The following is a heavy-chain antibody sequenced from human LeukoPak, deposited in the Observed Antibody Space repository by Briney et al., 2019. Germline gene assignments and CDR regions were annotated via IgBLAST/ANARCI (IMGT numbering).Heavy chain of an antibody. CDR3: ARVGRSGGVFDS. CDR2: ISNSGSTM. Sequence: GGSLRLSCAASAFIFNNYYMSWVRQAPEKGLECVSYISNSGSTMFYADSVKGRFTISRDNAKNSLYLQMNSLRAEDTAVYYCARVGRSGGVFDSWGQGTLVTVSS. D-gene: IGHD3-10*01. J-gene: IGHJ4*02. V-gene: IGHV3-11*04. CDR1: AFIFNNYY.